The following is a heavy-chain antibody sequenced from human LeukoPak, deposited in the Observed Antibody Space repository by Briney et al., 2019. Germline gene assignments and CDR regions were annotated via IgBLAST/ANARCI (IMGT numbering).Heavy chain of an antibody. CDR2: ISAYNGNT. V-gene: IGHV1-18*01. CDR3: ARVLSVVVVITNWFDP. CDR1: GYTFTSYG. Sequence: ASVKVSCKASGYTFTSYGISWVRQAPGQGPEWMGWISAYNGNTNYAQKLQGRVTMTTDTSTSTAYMELRSLRSDDTAVYYCARVLSVVVVITNWFDPWGQGTLVTVSS. D-gene: IGHD3-22*01. J-gene: IGHJ5*02.